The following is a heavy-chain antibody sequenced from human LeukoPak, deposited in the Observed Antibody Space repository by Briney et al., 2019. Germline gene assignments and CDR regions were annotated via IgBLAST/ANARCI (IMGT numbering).Heavy chain of an antibody. Sequence: ASVKVSCKASGYTYTSSFMHWVRQAPGQGLEWMGIINPSGGSTSYAQKFQGRVTMTRDTSTSTVYMELSSLRSEDTAVYYCARDGWFGELGLWFDPWGQGTLVTVSS. CDR3: ARDGWFGELGLWFDP. CDR2: INPSGGST. CDR1: GYTYTSSF. J-gene: IGHJ5*02. D-gene: IGHD3-10*01. V-gene: IGHV1-46*03.